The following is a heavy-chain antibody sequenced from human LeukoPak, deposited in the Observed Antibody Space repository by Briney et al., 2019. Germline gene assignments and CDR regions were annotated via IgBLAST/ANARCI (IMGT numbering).Heavy chain of an antibody. J-gene: IGHJ5*02. Sequence: GESLKISCKGSGYSFTSYWIGWVRQMPGKGLEWMGIIYPGDSDTRYSPSFQGQVTISADKSISTAYLQWSSLKASDTAMYYCARQFPLRKVRGVIGWFDPWGQGTLVTVSP. V-gene: IGHV5-51*01. CDR1: GYSFTSYW. D-gene: IGHD3-10*01. CDR2: IYPGDSDT. CDR3: ARQFPLRKVRGVIGWFDP.